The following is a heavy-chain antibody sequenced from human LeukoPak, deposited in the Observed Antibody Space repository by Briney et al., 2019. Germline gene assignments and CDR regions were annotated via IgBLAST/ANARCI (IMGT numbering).Heavy chain of an antibody. CDR3: ARSSGWHFDY. Sequence: GGSLRLSCAASGFTVNSNYMNWVRQAPGKGLEWVSGINWNGGSTGYADSVKGRFTISRDNAKNSLYLQMNSLRAEDTAVYYCARSSGWHFDYWGQGTLVTVSS. CDR2: INWNGGST. J-gene: IGHJ4*02. D-gene: IGHD6-19*01. V-gene: IGHV3-20*04. CDR1: GFTVNSNY.